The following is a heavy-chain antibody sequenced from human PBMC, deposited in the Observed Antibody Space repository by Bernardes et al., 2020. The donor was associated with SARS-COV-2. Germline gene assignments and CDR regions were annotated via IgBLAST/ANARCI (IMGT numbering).Heavy chain of an antibody. V-gene: IGHV3-74*01. CDR1: GFTFSSYW. D-gene: IGHD6-13*01. CDR2: INSDGSST. CDR3: ARVFDPVIAGSGMDV. Sequence: GGSLRLSCAASGFTFSSYWMHWVRQAPGKGLVWVSRINSDGSSTSYADSVKGRFTISRDNAKNTLYLQMNSLRAEDTAVYYCARVFDPVIAGSGMDVWGQGTTVIVSS. J-gene: IGHJ6*02.